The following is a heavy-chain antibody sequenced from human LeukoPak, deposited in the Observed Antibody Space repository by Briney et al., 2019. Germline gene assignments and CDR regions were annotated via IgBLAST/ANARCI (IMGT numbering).Heavy chain of an antibody. CDR2: ISYDGSNK. CDR1: GFTFSSYG. D-gene: IGHD1-26*01. Sequence: GGSLRLSCAASGFTFSSYGMHWVRQAPGKGLEWVAVISYDGSNKYYADSVKGRFTISRDNSKNTLYLQKNSLRAEDTAVYYCAKLANGCYFDAFDIWGQGTMVTVSS. CDR3: AKLANGCYFDAFDI. V-gene: IGHV3-30*18. J-gene: IGHJ3*02.